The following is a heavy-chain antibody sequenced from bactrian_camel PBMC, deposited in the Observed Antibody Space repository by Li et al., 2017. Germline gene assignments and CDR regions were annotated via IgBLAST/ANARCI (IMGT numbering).Heavy chain of an antibody. Sequence: VQPGGSLRLSCVGSGFTFSNYWMSWVRQAPGKGLEWVSVIDKGGSLIAYADSVKGRFTISRDNVKNTMYLQMNSLKPEDAAIYSCVRDLGWYQFDYWGQGTQVTVS. D-gene: IGHD6*01. CDR2: IDKGGSLI. CDR3: VRDLGWYQFDY. V-gene: IGHV3S1*01. CDR1: GFTFSNYW. J-gene: IGHJ4*01.